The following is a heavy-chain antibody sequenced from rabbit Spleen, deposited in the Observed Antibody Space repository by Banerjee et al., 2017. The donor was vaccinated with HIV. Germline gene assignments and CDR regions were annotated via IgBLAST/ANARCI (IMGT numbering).Heavy chain of an antibody. Sequence: QSLEESGGGLVKPEGSLTLTCKASGFSFSDRDVMCWVRQAPGKGLEWIACINTYTAKSVHASWATGRFTISKTSSTTVTLQMTSLTAADTATYFCARDTGTSFSTYGMDLWGQGTLVTVS. CDR1: GFSFSDRDV. CDR3: ARDTGTSFSTYGMDL. V-gene: IGHV1S40*01. J-gene: IGHJ6*01. CDR2: INTYTAKS. D-gene: IGHD8-1*01.